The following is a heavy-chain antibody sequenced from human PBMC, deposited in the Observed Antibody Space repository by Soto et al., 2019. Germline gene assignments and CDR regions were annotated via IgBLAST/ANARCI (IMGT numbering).Heavy chain of an antibody. J-gene: IGHJ3*02. CDR1: GFTVSSDY. CDR2: IYSSGYT. Sequence: EVQLVESGGDLIQPGGSLRLSCAASGFTVSSDYMNWVRQAPGKGLEWVAIIYSSGYTNYADSVRGRFTISRDDSKNTLYLQMNSLRAEDTAMYYCARYYDSSGLTMGAFDIWGQGTMVTVSS. D-gene: IGHD3-22*01. V-gene: IGHV3-53*01. CDR3: ARYYDSSGLTMGAFDI.